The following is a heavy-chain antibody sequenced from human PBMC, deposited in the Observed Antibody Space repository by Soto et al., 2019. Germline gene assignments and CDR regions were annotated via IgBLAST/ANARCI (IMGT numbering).Heavy chain of an antibody. V-gene: IGHV2-5*02. CDR1: GFSLSTSGVG. CDR2: IYWDDDK. D-gene: IGHD3-10*01. J-gene: IGHJ4*02. Sequence: QITLKESGPTLVKPTQTLTLTCTFSGFSLSTSGVGVGWIRQPPGKALEWLALIYWDDDKRYSPSLKSRLTITKDTSKNQVVLTMNSMDSVDTATYYCAHRLIVLLWFGGYFDYWGQGTLVTVSS. CDR3: AHRLIVLLWFGGYFDY.